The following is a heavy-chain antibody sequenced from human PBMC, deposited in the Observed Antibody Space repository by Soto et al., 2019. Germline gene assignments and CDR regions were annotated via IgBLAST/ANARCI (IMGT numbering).Heavy chain of an antibody. CDR3: ARGPGSMITIPPGDTIRRPDKYFDP. D-gene: IGHD3-16*01. CDR1: GGSMHNYY. V-gene: IGHV4-4*07. Sequence: PSETLSLTCTVSGGSMHNYYWSWIRQSAGQRLEWIGRIFSTGNTNYSPSLKSRVTMSLDTSTNQFSLNLTSVTAADTAVYYCARGPGSMITIPPGDTIRRPDKYFDPWGQGNQVTVSS. J-gene: IGHJ5*02. CDR2: IFSTGNT.